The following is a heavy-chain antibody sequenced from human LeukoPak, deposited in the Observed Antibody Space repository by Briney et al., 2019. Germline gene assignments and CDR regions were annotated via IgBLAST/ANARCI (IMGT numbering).Heavy chain of an antibody. J-gene: IGHJ4*02. CDR2: IYYSGST. D-gene: IGHD6-13*01. CDR3: AREEYSSDWYGHDS. CDR1: GGSINSYY. V-gene: IGHV4-59*12. Sequence: SETLSLTCTVSGGSINSYYWSWIRQPPGKGLEWIGYIYYSGSTYYNPSLKSRVTISIDTSKNQFSLKLTSVTAADTAFYYCAREEYSSDWYGHDSWGQGTLVTVSS.